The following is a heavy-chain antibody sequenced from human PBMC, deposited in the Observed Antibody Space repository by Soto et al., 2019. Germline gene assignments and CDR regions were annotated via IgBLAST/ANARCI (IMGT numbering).Heavy chain of an antibody. CDR1: GGSFSGYD. CDR2: INHSGST. J-gene: IGHJ4*02. CDR3: VRKKYSSSPGYYFDY. V-gene: IGHV4-34*01. D-gene: IGHD6-6*01. Sequence: KPSETLSLTCAVYGGSFSGYDGSWIRQPPGKGLEWIGEINHSGSTNYNPSLKGRVTISVDTSKNQFSLKLSSVTAADTAVYYCVRKKYSSSPGYYFDYWGQGTLVTVSS.